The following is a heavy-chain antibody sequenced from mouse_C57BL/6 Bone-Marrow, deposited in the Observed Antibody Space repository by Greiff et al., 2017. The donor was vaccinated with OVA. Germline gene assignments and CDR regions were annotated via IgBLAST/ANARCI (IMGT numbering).Heavy chain of an antibody. CDR2: ISDGGSYT. CDR1: GFTFSSYA. Sequence: EVKLMESGGGLVKPGGSLKLSCAASGFTFSSYAMSWVRQTPEKRLEWVATISDGGSYTYYPDNVKGRFTISRDNAKNNLYLQMSHLKSEDTAMYYCARGGYLPYAMDYWGQGTSDTVSS. CDR3: ARGGYLPYAMDY. J-gene: IGHJ4*01. D-gene: IGHD5-1*01. V-gene: IGHV5-4*03.